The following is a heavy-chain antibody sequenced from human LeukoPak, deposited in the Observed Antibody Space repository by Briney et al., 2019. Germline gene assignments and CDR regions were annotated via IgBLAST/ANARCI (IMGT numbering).Heavy chain of an antibody. CDR3: AREYGSGSYYILDY. D-gene: IGHD3-10*01. J-gene: IGHJ4*02. V-gene: IGHV1-18*01. CDR2: ISAYNGNT. CDR1: GYTFTSYG. Sequence: ASVKVSCKASGYTFTSYGISWVRRAPGQGLEWMGWISAYNGNTNYAQKLQGRVTMTTDTSTSTAYMELRSLRSDDTAVYYCAREYGSGSYYILDYWGQGTLVTVSS.